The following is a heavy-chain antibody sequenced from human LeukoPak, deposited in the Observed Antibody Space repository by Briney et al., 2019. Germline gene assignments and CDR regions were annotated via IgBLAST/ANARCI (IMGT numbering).Heavy chain of an antibody. Sequence: SETLSLTCTVSGGFSRFYYWTRIRQPPGKVLEWIGNIHTSGSTDYSPSLKSRVTMSIDTSKNQFSLRLSSVTAADTAVYYCARPGQSSWWVYFNYWGQGTLVTVSS. J-gene: IGHJ4*02. CDR3: ARPGQSSWWVYFNY. D-gene: IGHD2-15*01. V-gene: IGHV4-4*09. CDR1: GGFSRFYY. CDR2: IHTSGST.